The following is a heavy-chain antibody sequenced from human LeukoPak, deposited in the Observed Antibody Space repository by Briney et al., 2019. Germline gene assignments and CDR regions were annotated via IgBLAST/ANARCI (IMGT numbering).Heavy chain of an antibody. CDR2: VYYSGRT. D-gene: IGHD5-24*01. Sequence: PGGSLRLSCAASGFTFNSYAMYWVRQAPGKGLEWIGYVYYSGRTNYNPSLKSRVTISVDTSKNLFSLNLNSVTAADTAVYYCARLGRRDGYPPKYYYGMDVWGQGTTVTVSS. V-gene: IGHV4-59*08. J-gene: IGHJ6*02. CDR1: GFTFNSYA. CDR3: ARLGRRDGYPPKYYYGMDV.